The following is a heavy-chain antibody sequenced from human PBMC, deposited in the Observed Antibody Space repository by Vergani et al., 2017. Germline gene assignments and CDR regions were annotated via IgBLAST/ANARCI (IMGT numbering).Heavy chain of an antibody. CDR1: GFSFSSYS. V-gene: IGHV3-21*02. J-gene: IGHJ4*02. D-gene: IGHD2-8*01. Sequence: EVQLVESGGGLVKPGGSLRLSCAASGFSFSSYSMNWVRQAPGKGLEWVASISGSSSYVFYRDSVEGRFTITRDNAKKSVYLQMNSLRAEDTAMYFCARGLWDCTHIRCSPPSYWGQGTQVTVPS. CDR3: ARGLWDCTHIRCSPPSY. CDR2: ISGSSSYV.